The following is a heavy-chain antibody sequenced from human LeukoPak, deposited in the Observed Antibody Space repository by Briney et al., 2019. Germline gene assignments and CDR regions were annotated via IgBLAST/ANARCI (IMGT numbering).Heavy chain of an antibody. CDR1: GGSISSYY. J-gene: IGHJ4*02. CDR2: IYYSGST. D-gene: IGHD3-22*01. V-gene: IGHV4-59*08. Sequence: PSETLSLTCTVSGGSISSYYWSWIRQPPGKGLEWIGYIYYSGSTNYNPSLKSRVTISVDTSKNQFSLKLSSVTAADTAVYYCARRNDYYDSSGYLLDYWGQGTLVTVSS. CDR3: ARRNDYYDSSGYLLDY.